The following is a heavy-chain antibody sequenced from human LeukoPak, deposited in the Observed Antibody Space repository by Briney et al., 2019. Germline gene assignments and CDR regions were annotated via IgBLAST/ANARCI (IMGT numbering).Heavy chain of an antibody. CDR1: GFTFSSYA. CDR2: ISGSGGST. V-gene: IGHV3-23*01. D-gene: IGHD2-15*01. Sequence: PGGSLRLSCAASGFTFSSYAMSWVRQAPGKGLEWVSAISGSGGSTYYADSVKGRFTISRDNSKNTLYLQMNSLRAEDTAVYYCARKASSLVVVVAATKNLDYWGQGTLVTVSS. J-gene: IGHJ4*02. CDR3: ARKASSLVVVVAATKNLDY.